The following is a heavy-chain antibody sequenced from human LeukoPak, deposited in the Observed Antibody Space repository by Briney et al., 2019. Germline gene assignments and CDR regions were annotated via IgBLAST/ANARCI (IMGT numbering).Heavy chain of an antibody. CDR2: IYYSGST. CDR1: GGSISSSSYY. Sequence: SETLSLTCTVSGGSISSSSYYWGWIRQPPGKGLEWIGSIYYSGSTYYNPSLKSRVTISVDTSKNQFSLKLSSVTAADTAVYYCEWHDLLSGEHFALDYWGQGTLVTVSS. J-gene: IGHJ4*02. V-gene: IGHV4-39*01. CDR3: EWHDLLSGEHFALDY. D-gene: IGHD2/OR15-2a*01.